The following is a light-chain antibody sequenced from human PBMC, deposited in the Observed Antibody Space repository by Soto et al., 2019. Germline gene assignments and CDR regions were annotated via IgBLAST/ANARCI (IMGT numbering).Light chain of an antibody. V-gene: IGKV1-33*01. J-gene: IGKJ4*01. Sequence: DIPMTQSPSSLSASVGDRGTITCQASQDINIYLNWYQQKPGKAPNLLIYDASKLETGVPSRFSGGGSGTDFTFTVTSLQPEDIATYFCQHYYNLLLTFGGGTKVEL. CDR3: QHYYNLLLT. CDR1: QDINIY. CDR2: DAS.